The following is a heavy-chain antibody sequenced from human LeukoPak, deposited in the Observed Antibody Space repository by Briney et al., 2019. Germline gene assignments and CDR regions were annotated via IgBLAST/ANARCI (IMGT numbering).Heavy chain of an antibody. CDR2: INPNSGGT. CDR1: GYTFTGYY. D-gene: IGHD2-2*03. V-gene: IGHV1-2*02. J-gene: IGHJ6*03. Sequence: ASVKVSCKASGYTFTGYYMHWVRQAPGQGLEWMGWINPNSGGTNYAQKFQGRVTMTRDTSISTAYMELSRLRSDDTAVYYCAREHGYCSSTSCRDYYYMDVWGKGTTVTVSS. CDR3: AREHGYCSSTSCRDYYYMDV.